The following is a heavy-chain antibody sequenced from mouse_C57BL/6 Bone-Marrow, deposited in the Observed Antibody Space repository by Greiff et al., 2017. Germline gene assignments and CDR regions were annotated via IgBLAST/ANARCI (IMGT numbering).Heavy chain of an antibody. CDR1: GYTFTSYW. CDR2: IDPNSGGT. J-gene: IGHJ4*01. Sequence: VQLQQPGAELVKPGASVKLSCKASGYTFTSYWMHWVKQRPGRGLEWIGRIDPNSGGTKYNEQFKSKATLTVDKPSSTAYRQLSSLTSEDSAVYYCARRPCDYDVDDYAMDYWGQGTAVTVSS. V-gene: IGHV1-72*01. CDR3: ARRPCDYDVDDYAMDY. D-gene: IGHD2-4*01.